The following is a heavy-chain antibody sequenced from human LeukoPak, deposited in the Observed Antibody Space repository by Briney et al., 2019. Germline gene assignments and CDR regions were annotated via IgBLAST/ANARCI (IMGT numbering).Heavy chain of an antibody. CDR2: ISAYNGNT. Sequence: ASVKVSCKASGGTFSSYAMHWVRQAPGQRLEWMGWISAYNGNTNYAQKLQGRVTMTTDTSTSTAYMELRSLRSDDTAVYYCARDRRPVVPAADPIDYWGQGTLVTVSS. D-gene: IGHD2-2*01. V-gene: IGHV1-18*01. CDR1: GGTFSSYA. CDR3: ARDRRPVVPAADPIDY. J-gene: IGHJ4*02.